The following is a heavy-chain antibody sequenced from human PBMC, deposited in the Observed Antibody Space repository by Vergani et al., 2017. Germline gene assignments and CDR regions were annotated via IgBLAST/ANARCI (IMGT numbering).Heavy chain of an antibody. CDR3: AKVRLVGATSPIDY. CDR2: IWYDGSNK. J-gene: IGHJ4*02. V-gene: IGHV3-33*06. D-gene: IGHD1-26*01. CDR1: GFTFSSYG. Sequence: QVQLVESGGGVVQPGRSLRLSCAASGFTFSSYGMHWVRQAPGKGLEWVAVIWYDGSNKYYADSVKGRFTISRDNSKNTLYLQMNSLRAEDTAVYYCAKVRLVGATSPIDYWGQGTLVTVSS.